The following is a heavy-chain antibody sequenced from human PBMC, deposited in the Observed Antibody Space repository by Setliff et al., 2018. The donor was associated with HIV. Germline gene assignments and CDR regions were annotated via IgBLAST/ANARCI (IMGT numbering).Heavy chain of an antibody. CDR1: GFIFVNAW. CDR2: IDRSSSTI. V-gene: IGHV3-48*04. J-gene: IGHJ6*03. D-gene: IGHD3-10*01. Sequence: GGSLRLSCATSGFIFVNAWMNWVRQAPGKGLEWLSYIDRSSSTIYYADSMKGRFTISRDNAKNTLYLQMNSLRAEDTAVYYCARQGKVGSGSYDYYYYMDVWGKGTTVTVSS. CDR3: ARQGKVGSGSYDYYYYMDV.